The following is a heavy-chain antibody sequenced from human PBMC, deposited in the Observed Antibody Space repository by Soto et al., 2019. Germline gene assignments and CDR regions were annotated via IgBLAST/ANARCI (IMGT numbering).Heavy chain of an antibody. CDR3: ARDQRRNFDY. CDR2: ISTSKGNT. Sequence: QVRLVQSGAEMKMPGASVKVSCKASGYKLTSNGISWVRQAPGQGLEWMGWISTSKGNTNYAQKFQGRVTMTTDTSTSTAYMELRSLRSDDTAVYYCARDQRRNFDYWGQGTLVTVSS. CDR1: GYKLTSNG. V-gene: IGHV1-18*01. J-gene: IGHJ4*02.